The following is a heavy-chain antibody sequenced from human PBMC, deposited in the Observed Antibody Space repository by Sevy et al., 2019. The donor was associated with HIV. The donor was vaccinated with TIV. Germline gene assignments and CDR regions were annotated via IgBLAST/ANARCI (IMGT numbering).Heavy chain of an antibody. CDR1: GFTFSDYS. D-gene: IGHD1-1*01. J-gene: IGHJ1*01. CDR2: ISYDGSNK. Sequence: GGSLRLSCAASGFTFSDYSMHWVRQAPGKGLERVATISYDGSNKHYADSVKGRFTLSRDNSKNSLFLQMNSLTAEDTAVYYCALERLSSNVAEYFQNWGQGTLVTVSS. CDR3: ALERLSSNVAEYFQN. V-gene: IGHV3-30-3*01.